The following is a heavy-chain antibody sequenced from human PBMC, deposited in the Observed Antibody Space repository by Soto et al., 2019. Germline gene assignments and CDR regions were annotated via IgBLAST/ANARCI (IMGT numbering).Heavy chain of an antibody. CDR1: GGSISNYY. CDR2: IHYSGTT. CDR3: ARNYYSDSSGYSYYFDY. J-gene: IGHJ4*02. V-gene: IGHV4-59*01. D-gene: IGHD3-22*01. Sequence: SETLSLTCTVSGGSISNYYWSWIRQPPGKGLEWIGCIHYSGTTNYNPSLKSRVTISVDTSNNQFSLKLSSVTAADTAVYYCARNYYSDSSGYSYYFDYWGQGTLVTVSS.